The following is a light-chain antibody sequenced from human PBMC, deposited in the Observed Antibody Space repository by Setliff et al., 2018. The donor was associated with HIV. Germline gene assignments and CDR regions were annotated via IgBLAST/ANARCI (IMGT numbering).Light chain of an antibody. CDR1: SSDVGSYDF. CDR2: DVS. J-gene: IGLJ1*01. CDR3: ASYRPNDLGV. V-gene: IGLV2-14*03. Sequence: QSVLIQPASVSGSPGQSVTVPCTGTSSDVGSYDFVSWYQQLPGKAPKLLIYDVSDRPSGVSHRFSGSKSGNTASLTISGLQSEDEADYYCASYRPNDLGVFGTGTKGTVL.